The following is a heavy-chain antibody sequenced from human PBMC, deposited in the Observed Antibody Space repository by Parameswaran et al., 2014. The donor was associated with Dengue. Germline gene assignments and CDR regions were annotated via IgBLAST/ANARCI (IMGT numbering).Heavy chain of an antibody. Sequence: WIRQPPGKGLEWIGSIYYSGSTYYNPSLKSRVTISVDTSKNQFSLKLSSVTAADTAVYYCARRFPRVNSPGWFDPWGQGTLVTVSS. CDR2: IYYSGST. D-gene: IGHD2-8*01. V-gene: IGHV4-39*01. J-gene: IGHJ5*02. CDR3: ARRFPRVNSPGWFDP.